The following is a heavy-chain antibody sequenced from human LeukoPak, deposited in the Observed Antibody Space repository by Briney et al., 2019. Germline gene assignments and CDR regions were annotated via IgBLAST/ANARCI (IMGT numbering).Heavy chain of an antibody. CDR1: GGSFSGYY. Sequence: SETLSLTCAVYGGSFSGYYWSWIRQPPGKGLEWIGEINHSGSTNYNPSLKSRVTISVDTSKNQFSLKLSSVTAADTAVYYCVSRGYYYGSVYYFDYWGQGTLVTVSS. CDR3: VSRGYYYGSVYYFDY. J-gene: IGHJ4*02. V-gene: IGHV4-34*01. CDR2: INHSGST. D-gene: IGHD3-10*01.